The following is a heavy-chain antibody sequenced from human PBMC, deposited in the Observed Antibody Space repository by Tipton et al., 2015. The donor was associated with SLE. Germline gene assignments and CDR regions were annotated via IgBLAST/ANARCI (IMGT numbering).Heavy chain of an antibody. Sequence: TLSLTCTVSGGSISSYYWSWIRQPPGKGLEWIGYIYYSGSTNYNPSLKSRVTISVDTSKIQFSLKLSSVTAADTAVYYCARVPGEYDYYYYMDVWGKGTTVTVSS. CDR3: ARVPGEYDYYYYMDV. D-gene: IGHD2/OR15-2a*01. CDR2: IYYSGST. V-gene: IGHV4-59*01. J-gene: IGHJ6*03. CDR1: GGSISSYY.